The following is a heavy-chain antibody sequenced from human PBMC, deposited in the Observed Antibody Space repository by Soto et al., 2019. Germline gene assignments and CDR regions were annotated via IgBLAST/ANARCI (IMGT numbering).Heavy chain of an antibody. D-gene: IGHD3-16*02. Sequence: SETLSLTCTVSGDSINSNSYSWAWIRQPPGKELEWIGTIYSSGGPVYNPSLKGRVTISIDTSKSQFSLKLTSVTAADTAVYYCARRGLRLGELSPSYSFDYWGQGTQVTVSS. J-gene: IGHJ4*02. CDR1: GDSINSNSYS. CDR2: IYSSGGP. V-gene: IGHV4-39*01. CDR3: ARRGLRLGELSPSYSFDY.